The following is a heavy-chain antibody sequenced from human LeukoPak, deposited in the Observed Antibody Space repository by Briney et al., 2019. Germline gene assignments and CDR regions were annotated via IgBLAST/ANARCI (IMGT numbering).Heavy chain of an antibody. Sequence: SETLSLTCNVSGGSISSSDYYWGWIRQPPGRRLEWIGTIYYSGSTSYNPSLKGRVTMSVDTSKNQFSLKLNSVTAADTAVYYCATTFSSSWGYNWFDPWGQGTLVTVSS. J-gene: IGHJ5*02. CDR3: ATTFSSSWGYNWFDP. V-gene: IGHV4-39*01. CDR1: GGSISSSDYY. CDR2: IYYSGST. D-gene: IGHD6-13*01.